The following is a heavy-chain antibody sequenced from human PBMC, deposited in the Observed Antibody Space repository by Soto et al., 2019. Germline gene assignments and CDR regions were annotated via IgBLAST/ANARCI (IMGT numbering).Heavy chain of an antibody. CDR2: ISYDGSNK. V-gene: IGHV3-30-3*01. J-gene: IGHJ4*02. CDR3: ARRLYYDSSGYPDY. CDR1: GFTFSSYA. D-gene: IGHD3-22*01. Sequence: QVQLVESGGGVVQPGRSLRLSCAASGFTFSSYAMHWVRQAPGKGLEWVAVISYDGSNKYYADSVKGRFTISRDNSKNTLYLQMISLRAEDTAVYYCARRLYYDSSGYPDYWGQGTLVTVSS.